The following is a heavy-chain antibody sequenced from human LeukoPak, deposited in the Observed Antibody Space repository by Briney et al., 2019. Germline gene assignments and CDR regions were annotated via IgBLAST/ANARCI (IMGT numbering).Heavy chain of an antibody. Sequence: GGSLRLSCAASGFTFSSYDLSWVRQAPGKGLECVSAISGSGGSTYYADSVKGRFTISRDNSKNTLYLQMNSLRAEDTAVYYCAKGRYYDSSGYDYYYYGMDVWGQGTTVTVSS. CDR3: AKGRYYDSSGYDYYYYGMDV. D-gene: IGHD3-22*01. J-gene: IGHJ6*02. CDR2: ISGSGGST. V-gene: IGHV3-23*01. CDR1: GFTFSSYD.